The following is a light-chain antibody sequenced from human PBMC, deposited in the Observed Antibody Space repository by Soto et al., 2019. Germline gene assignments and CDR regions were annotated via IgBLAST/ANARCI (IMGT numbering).Light chain of an antibody. CDR3: CSHSASIHWV. V-gene: IGLV2-14*03. CDR2: EVL. Sequence: QSALTQPASVSGSPGQSITISCTGTSSDVGGYNFVSWYQQHPGNAPKLIIHEVLNRPLGVSSRFSGSKSGNTASLTISGLQAEDDAVYYCCSHSASIHWVFGGGTQLTVL. CDR1: SSDVGGYNF. J-gene: IGLJ3*02.